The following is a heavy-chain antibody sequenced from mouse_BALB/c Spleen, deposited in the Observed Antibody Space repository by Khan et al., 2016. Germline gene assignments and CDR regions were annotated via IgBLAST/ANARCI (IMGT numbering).Heavy chain of an antibody. J-gene: IGHJ3*01. CDR2: IWAGGSP. V-gene: IGHV2-9*02. Sequence: VELVESGPGLVAPSQSLSITCTVSGYSLTNSGVHWVRQPPRKGLDWLGVIWAGGSPDYNSALMSRLSITRDTTQNQVFLKMNSLQTDDTAMYYCARDDQDFDAWFASWGQGTLVTVSA. CDR1: GYSLTNSG. CDR3: ARDDQDFDAWFAS.